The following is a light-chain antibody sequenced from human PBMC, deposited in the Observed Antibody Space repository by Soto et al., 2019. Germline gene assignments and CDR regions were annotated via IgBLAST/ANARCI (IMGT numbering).Light chain of an antibody. CDR3: QSYDSSLRVV. Sequence: QSVLTQPPSVSGAPGQRVPISCTGSSSNIGAGYDVHWYQKLPGAAPKLLIYGNNNRPSGVPDRFSGSRSGTSASLAITGLQAEDEADYYCQSYDSSLRVVFGGGTKVTVL. CDR2: GNN. CDR1: SSNIGAGYD. J-gene: IGLJ2*01. V-gene: IGLV1-40*01.